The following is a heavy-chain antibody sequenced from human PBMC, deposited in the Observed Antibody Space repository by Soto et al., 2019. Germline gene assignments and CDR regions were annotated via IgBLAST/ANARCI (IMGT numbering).Heavy chain of an antibody. J-gene: IGHJ6*02. CDR3: VKPPVITASYYYYDMDV. CDR1: GFTFSTYP. D-gene: IGHD4-4*01. Sequence: GGSLRLSCAASGFTFSTYPMTWVRQAPGKGLQWVSGISGSGISTYYTDSVKGRFTISRDNSKNTFFLQMNILRDEDTAVYYCVKPPVITASYYYYDMDVWCQGTTVTVSS. V-gene: IGHV3-23*01. CDR2: ISGSGIST.